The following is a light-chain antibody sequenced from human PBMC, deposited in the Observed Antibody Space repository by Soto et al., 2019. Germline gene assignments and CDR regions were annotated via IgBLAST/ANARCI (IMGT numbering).Light chain of an antibody. CDR3: GAWDSRVSAQV. V-gene: IGLV1-51*01. CDR2: DDD. J-gene: IGLJ2*01. Sequence: QSALTQPPSGSAAPGQKGTISCSGSSSIIGSYDISWYQQLPGTAPKLLIYDDDKRPSGIPDRFSGSTSGTSASLGITGLQTGDEADYYCGAWDSRVSAQVFGGGTKLTVL. CDR1: SSIIGSYD.